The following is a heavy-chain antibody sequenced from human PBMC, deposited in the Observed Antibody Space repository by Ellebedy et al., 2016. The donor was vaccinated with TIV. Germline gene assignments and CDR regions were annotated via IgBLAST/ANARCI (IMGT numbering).Heavy chain of an antibody. Sequence: GESLKISCAASGFTFSSYAMSWVRQAPGKGLEWVSAISGSGGSTYYADSVKGRFTISRDNSKNTLYLQMNSLRAEDTAVYYCAKVVRGYSGYEEPAESTLFDYWGQGTLVTVSS. J-gene: IGHJ4*02. V-gene: IGHV3-23*01. CDR2: ISGSGGST. CDR1: GFTFSSYA. D-gene: IGHD5-12*01. CDR3: AKVVRGYSGYEEPAESTLFDY.